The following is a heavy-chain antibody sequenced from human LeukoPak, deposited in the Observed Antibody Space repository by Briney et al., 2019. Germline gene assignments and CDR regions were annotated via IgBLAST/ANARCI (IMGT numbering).Heavy chain of an antibody. J-gene: IGHJ4*02. D-gene: IGHD3-16*01. CDR1: GFTFSDYF. Sequence: GGSLRLSCAASGFTFSDYFMHWVRQVPGKGLEWVASVSQDEKTKPYVDSVKGRFTISRDNSRNTLYLQVNSLRGEDTAVYFCAKDVPASWAPDYWGQGTLVTVSS. CDR3: AKDVPASWAPDY. V-gene: IGHV3-30*18. CDR2: VSQDEKTK.